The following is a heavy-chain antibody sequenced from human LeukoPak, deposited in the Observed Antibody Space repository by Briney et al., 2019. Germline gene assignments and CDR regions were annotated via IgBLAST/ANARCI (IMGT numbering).Heavy chain of an antibody. CDR2: ISYDGSNK. V-gene: IGHV3-30*04. CDR3: ARDFQQQLAYFDY. D-gene: IGHD6-13*01. J-gene: IGHJ4*02. Sequence: SGGSLRLSCAASGFTFSSYVMHWVRQAPGKGLEWVAVISYDGSNKYYADSVKGRFTISRDNSKNTLYLQMNSLRAEDTAVYYCARDFQQQLAYFDYWGQGTLVTVSS. CDR1: GFTFSSYV.